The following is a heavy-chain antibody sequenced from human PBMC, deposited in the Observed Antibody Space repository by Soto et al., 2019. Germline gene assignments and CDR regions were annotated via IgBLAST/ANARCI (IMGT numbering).Heavy chain of an antibody. CDR3: GHATALCTSTNCYGRGLYLDY. V-gene: IGHV2-5*02. CDR1: GFSLSNSGVA. D-gene: IGHD3-10*02. Sequence: QITLKESGPTLLKPTQTLTLTCTFSGFSLSNSGVAVDWVRQSPGRALEWLARIYWDNDKRYSPSLNNRLTILKDTPNNQVVLTMTNVDPVDTATYFCGHATALCTSTNCYGRGLYLDYWGPGNLVTVSS. CDR2: IYWDNDK. J-gene: IGHJ4*02.